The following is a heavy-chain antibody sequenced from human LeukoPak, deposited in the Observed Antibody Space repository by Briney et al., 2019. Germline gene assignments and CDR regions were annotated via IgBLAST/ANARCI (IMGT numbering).Heavy chain of an antibody. CDR3: ARGVVPAAIGAFDI. J-gene: IGHJ3*02. D-gene: IGHD2-2*01. CDR1: GFTVSSNY. Sequence: ESLRLSCAASGFTVSSNYMSWVRQAPGKGLEWVSVIYSGGSTYYADSVKGRFTISRDNSKNTLYLQMNSLRAEDTAVYYCARGVVPAAIGAFDIWGQGTMVTVSS. V-gene: IGHV3-66*01. CDR2: IYSGGST.